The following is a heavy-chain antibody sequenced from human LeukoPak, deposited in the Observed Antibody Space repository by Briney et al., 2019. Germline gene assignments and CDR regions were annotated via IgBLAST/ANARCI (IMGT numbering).Heavy chain of an antibody. V-gene: IGHV3-48*04. CDR2: ISSTSSTM. CDR3: ARGGSSSWATNWFDP. J-gene: IGHJ5*02. D-gene: IGHD6-13*01. Sequence: GGSLRLSCAASGFTFSSYGMHWVRQAPGKGLEWVSYISSTSSTMYYADSVKGRFTISRDNAKNSLYLQMDSLRAEDTAVYYCARGGSSSWATNWFDPWGQGTLVTVSS. CDR1: GFTFSSYG.